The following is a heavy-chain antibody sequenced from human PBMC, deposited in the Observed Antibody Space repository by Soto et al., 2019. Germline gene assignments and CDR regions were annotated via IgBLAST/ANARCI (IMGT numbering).Heavy chain of an antibody. D-gene: IGHD2-2*01. CDR1: GYTFSNYG. Sequence: QVQLVQSGGEVKRPGASVKVSCKTSGYTFSNYGITWVRQAPGQPLEWLGWISLYSDGTNYAKKFQGGVPMTTDTSTPTAYMELRSLRSDDTAVYYCARVVPGAEAWFGPWGQGTLVTVSS. V-gene: IGHV1-18*01. J-gene: IGHJ5*02. CDR3: ARVVPGAEAWFGP. CDR2: ISLYSDGT.